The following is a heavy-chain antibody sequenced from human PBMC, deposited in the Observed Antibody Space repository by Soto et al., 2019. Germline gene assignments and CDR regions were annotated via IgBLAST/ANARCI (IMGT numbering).Heavy chain of an antibody. J-gene: IGHJ6*02. CDR2: IYHSGST. CDR1: GGSISSGGYS. CDR3: ARDGGYYGMDV. V-gene: IGHV4-30-2*01. Sequence: SETLSLTCAVSGGSISSGGYSWSWIRQPPGKGLEWIGYIYHSGSTYYNPSLKSRVAISVDRSKNQFSLKLSSVTAADTAVYYCARDGGYYGMDVWGQGTTVTVSS. D-gene: IGHD3-16*01.